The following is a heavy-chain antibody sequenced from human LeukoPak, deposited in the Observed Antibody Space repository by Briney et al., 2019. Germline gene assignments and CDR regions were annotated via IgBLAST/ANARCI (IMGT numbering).Heavy chain of an antibody. Sequence: GGSLRLSCVTSGFTFNSYGMSWVRQAPGKGLEWVAAVSGGRGSTHYADSVTGRFTISRDSSRNTLYLQMNSLRADDTAVYYCAKEPYSGWYYYWGQGTLVTVSS. CDR1: GFTFNSYG. J-gene: IGHJ4*02. CDR2: VSGGRGST. CDR3: AKEPYSGWYYY. V-gene: IGHV3-23*01. D-gene: IGHD6-19*01.